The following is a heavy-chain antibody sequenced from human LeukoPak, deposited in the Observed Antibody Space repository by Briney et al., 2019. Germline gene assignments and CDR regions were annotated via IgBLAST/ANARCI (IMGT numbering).Heavy chain of an antibody. CDR1: GDSISSYY. D-gene: IGHD3-22*01. J-gene: IGHJ4*02. CDR3: ARRGYYYDRSGYYYFDY. Sequence: SETLSLTCTVSGDSISSYYWTWIRQPPGKGLEWIGYIYYSGSTNYNPSLKSRVTISVDTSKNQFSLKLSSVTAADTAVYYCARRGYYYDRSGYYYFDYWGQGILVTVSS. V-gene: IGHV4-59*01. CDR2: IYYSGST.